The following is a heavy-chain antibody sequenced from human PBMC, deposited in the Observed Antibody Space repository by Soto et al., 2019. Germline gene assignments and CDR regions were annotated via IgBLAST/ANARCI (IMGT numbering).Heavy chain of an antibody. J-gene: IGHJ4*02. CDR2: ISSGSRTI. CDR1: GFTFRAYS. Sequence: GGSLRLSCAASGFTFRAYSMNWVRQAPGKGLEWISYISSGSRTIYYADSVKGRCTISRDNAKNSLYLHMNSLRDGDTAGYYCARDHGSGSLPSYLDFWGPGTLVSGSS. D-gene: IGHD1-26*01. CDR3: ARDHGSGSLPSYLDF. V-gene: IGHV3-48*02.